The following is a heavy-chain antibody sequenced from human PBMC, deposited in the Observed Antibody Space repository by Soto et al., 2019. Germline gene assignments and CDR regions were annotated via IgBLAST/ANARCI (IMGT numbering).Heavy chain of an antibody. CDR1: GFTFSSYW. J-gene: IGHJ2*01. CDR2: IKQDGSEK. Sequence: GGSLRLSCAASGFTFSSYWMSWVRQAPGKGLEWVANIKQDGSEKYYVDSVKGRFTISRDNAKNSLYLQMNSLRAEDTAVYYCARVELIVVVVAATPTGYFDLWGRGTLVTVSS. V-gene: IGHV3-7*03. CDR3: ARVELIVVVVAATPTGYFDL. D-gene: IGHD2-15*01.